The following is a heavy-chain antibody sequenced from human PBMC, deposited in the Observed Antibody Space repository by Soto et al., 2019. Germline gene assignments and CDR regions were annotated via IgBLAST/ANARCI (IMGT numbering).Heavy chain of an antibody. CDR1: GVTFSSYT. CDR3: ARGYYSGSNPSSFDY. D-gene: IGHD1-26*01. CDR2: ITPTLNIA. J-gene: IGHJ4*02. Sequence: QLQLVQSGAEVREPGASVKVSCKASGVTFSSYTVIWLRQAPGQGLEWMGGITPTLNIAKYAEKFQGRVTSTADESTSTVNMHLSSLRSEDTAVYFCARGYYSGSNPSSFDYWGQGTLVDVSS. V-gene: IGHV1-69*01.